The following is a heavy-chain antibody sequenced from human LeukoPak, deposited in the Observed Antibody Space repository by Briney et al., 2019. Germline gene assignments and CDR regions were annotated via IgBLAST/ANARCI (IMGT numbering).Heavy chain of an antibody. CDR2: TYYRYKWYN. V-gene: IGHV6-1*01. CDR3: ARDVGASGYYTFDN. J-gene: IGHJ5*02. D-gene: IGHD5-12*01. CDR1: GDSVSGNNGA. Sequence: SQTLSLTRGISGDSVSGNNGAWRWIRQSPTRGLGWLGRTYYRYKWYNDYAGSMNGRITISPDTSKNQFFLQLNSVTPEDKAVYYCARDVGASGYYTFDNGGQGPLATVTS.